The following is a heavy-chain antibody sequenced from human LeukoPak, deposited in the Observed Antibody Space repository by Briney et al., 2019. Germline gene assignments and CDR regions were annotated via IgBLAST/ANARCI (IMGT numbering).Heavy chain of an antibody. J-gene: IGHJ4*02. D-gene: IGHD3-3*01. CDR2: IYHNGRA. Sequence: SETLSLTCTVSGGSITNYYWSWLRQPPGKGLEWIGYIYHNGRATYNPSLQSRVTISVDTSKNEFSLKLNSVSAADTGVYYCARCFWSAYNRLDYWGQGTVVTVSS. CDR1: GGSITNYY. V-gene: IGHV4-59*08. CDR3: ARCFWSAYNRLDY.